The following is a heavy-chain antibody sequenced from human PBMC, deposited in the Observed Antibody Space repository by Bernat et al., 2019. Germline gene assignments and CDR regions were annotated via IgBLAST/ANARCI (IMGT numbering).Heavy chain of an antibody. J-gene: IGHJ3*02. V-gene: IGHV4-39*01. CDR2: IYYSGRT. Sequence: QLQLQESGPGLVKPSETLSLTCTVSGGSISSSSYYWGWIRQPPGKGLEWIGSIYYSGRTYYNPSLKSRVTISVDTSKNQCSLKLSSVTDADTAVYYCATPRYYDFWSGYLKPDDAVDIWGQGTMVTVSS. D-gene: IGHD3-3*01. CDR1: GGSISSSSYY. CDR3: ATPRYYDFWSGYLKPDDAVDI.